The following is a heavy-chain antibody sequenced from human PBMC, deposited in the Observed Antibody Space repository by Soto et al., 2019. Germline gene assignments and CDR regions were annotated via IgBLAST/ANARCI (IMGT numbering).Heavy chain of an antibody. CDR2: IHSDGTST. J-gene: IGHJ3*01. D-gene: IGHD1-26*01. Sequence: EVQLVESGGGLVQPGESLRLSCAASGFTFDYYWMHWVRQAPGKGLVWVSRIHSDGTSTTYADSVKGRFTISRDNDKTTLSMQMNSLRAEDTDVYYCARGDRGAFDLWGQGTVVTVSS. V-gene: IGHV3-74*01. CDR3: ARGDRGAFDL. CDR1: GFTFDYYW.